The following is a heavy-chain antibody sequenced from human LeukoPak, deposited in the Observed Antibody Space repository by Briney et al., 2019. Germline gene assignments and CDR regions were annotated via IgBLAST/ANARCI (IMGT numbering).Heavy chain of an antibody. V-gene: IGHV1-69*04. CDR2: IIPILGIA. Sequence: SVKVSCKASGGTFSSYAISWVRQAPGQGLEWMGRIIPILGIANYAQKFQGRVTMTRDTSTSTVYMELSSLRSEDTAVYYCARDLRDSSGYYYVDYWGQGTLVTVSS. CDR1: GGTFSSYA. CDR3: ARDLRDSSGYYYVDY. D-gene: IGHD3-22*01. J-gene: IGHJ4*02.